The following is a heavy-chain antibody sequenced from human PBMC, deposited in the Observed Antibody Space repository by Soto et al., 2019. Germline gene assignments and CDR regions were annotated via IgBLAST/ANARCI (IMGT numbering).Heavy chain of an antibody. J-gene: IGHJ6*02. D-gene: IGHD3-10*01. CDR2: IYYSGST. Sequence: SETLSLSCTVSVGSISSSSYCWGWIRQPPGKGLEWIGSIYYSGSTYYNPSLKSRVTISVDTSKNQFSLKLSSVTAADTAVYYCARLLTMLYGMDVWGQGTTVTVPS. CDR3: ARLLTMLYGMDV. V-gene: IGHV4-39*01. CDR1: VGSISSSSYC.